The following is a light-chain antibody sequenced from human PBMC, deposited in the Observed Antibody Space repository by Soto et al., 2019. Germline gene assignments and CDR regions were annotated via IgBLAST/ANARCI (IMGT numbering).Light chain of an antibody. CDR2: EVS. V-gene: IGLV2-14*01. Sequence: QSVLTQPASVSGSPGQSITISCTGTSSDVGGYNYVSWYQQLPGKAPKLIISEVSNRPSGVSNRFSGSKSGNTASLTISGLQTEDEADYYCSSYTSSSTLVFGGGTKLTVL. CDR3: SSYTSSSTLV. J-gene: IGLJ2*01. CDR1: SSDVGGYNY.